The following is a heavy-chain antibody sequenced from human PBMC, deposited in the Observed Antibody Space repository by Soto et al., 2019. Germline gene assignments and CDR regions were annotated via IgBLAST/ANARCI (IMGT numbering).Heavy chain of an antibody. CDR1: GFTFSSHA. CDR3: TIDPCTRSSCYFDF. Sequence: EVQLLESGGGLVQPGGSLRLSCEASGFTFSSHAMSWVRQAPGKGLEWVSAISGSDAGTFDADSVRGRFTISRDNSKNTLYLHMTSLRVEDTGIYYCTIDPCTRSSCYFDFWGKGSLVTVSS. D-gene: IGHD2-2*01. CDR2: ISGSDAGT. V-gene: IGHV3-23*01. J-gene: IGHJ4*02.